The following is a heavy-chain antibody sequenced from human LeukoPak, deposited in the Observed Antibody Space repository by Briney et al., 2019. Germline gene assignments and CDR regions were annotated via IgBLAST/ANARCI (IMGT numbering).Heavy chain of an antibody. CDR3: ARGDDFWSGYSGYYYYMDV. Sequence: GASVKVSCKASGYTFTSCAISWVRQAPGQGLEWMGWISAYNGNTNYAQKLQGRVTMTTDTSTSTAYMELSSLRSEDTAVYYCARGDDFWSGYSGYYYYMDVWGKGTTVTVSS. J-gene: IGHJ6*03. CDR1: GYTFTSCA. D-gene: IGHD3-3*01. V-gene: IGHV1-18*01. CDR2: ISAYNGNT.